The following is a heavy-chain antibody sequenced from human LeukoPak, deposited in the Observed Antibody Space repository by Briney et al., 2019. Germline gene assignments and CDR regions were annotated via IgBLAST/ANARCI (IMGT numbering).Heavy chain of an antibody. V-gene: IGHV3-9*01. J-gene: IGHJ4*02. Sequence: GGSLRLSCAASEFSVGSNYMTWVRQAPGKGLEWVSGISWNSGSIGYADSVKGRFTISRDNAKNSLYLQMNSLRAEDTAVYYCARELRSSGYYTYFDYWGQGTLVTVSS. D-gene: IGHD3-22*01. CDR3: ARELRSSGYYTYFDY. CDR1: EFSVGSNY. CDR2: ISWNSGSI.